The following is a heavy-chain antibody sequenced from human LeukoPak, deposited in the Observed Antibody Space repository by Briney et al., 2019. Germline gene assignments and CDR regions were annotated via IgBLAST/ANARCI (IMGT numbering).Heavy chain of an antibody. J-gene: IGHJ2*01. CDR3: AKIGVIGNWYFDL. V-gene: IGHV3-48*03. D-gene: IGHD3-10*01. CDR2: ISSSGSTI. CDR1: GFIFSSYE. Sequence: GGSLRLSCAASGFIFSSYEMNWVRQAPGKGLEWVSYISSSGSTIYYADSVKGRFTISRDNAKNSLYLQMNSLRAEDTAVYYCAKIGVIGNWYFDLWGRGTLVTVSS.